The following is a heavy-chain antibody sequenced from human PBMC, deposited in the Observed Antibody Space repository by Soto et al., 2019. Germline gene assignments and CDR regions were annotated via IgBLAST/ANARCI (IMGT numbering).Heavy chain of an antibody. Sequence: QVQLVQSGAEVKKPGSSVKVSCKASGGTFSSYAISWVRQAPGQGLEWMGGIIPIVGTANYAQKFQGRFTITADESTSTAYMELGSLISEDTAVYYCARGASAMEPYYFDYWGQGTLVTVSS. CDR3: ARGASAMEPYYFDY. D-gene: IGHD5-18*01. CDR1: GGTFSSYA. CDR2: IIPIVGTA. J-gene: IGHJ4*02. V-gene: IGHV1-69*01.